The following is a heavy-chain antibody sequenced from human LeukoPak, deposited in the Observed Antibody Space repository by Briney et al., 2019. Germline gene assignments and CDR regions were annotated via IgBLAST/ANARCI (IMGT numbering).Heavy chain of an antibody. CDR1: GDSISTYY. D-gene: IGHD5-12*01. Sequence: SETLSLTCTVSGDSISTYYWSWIRQPPGKGLEWIGYMYYSGSTNYNPSLKSRVTISLDTPKNQFSLRLNSVTAADTAVYYCARGVAGYGPYDYWGQGTLVTASS. V-gene: IGHV4-59*01. J-gene: IGHJ4*02. CDR2: MYYSGST. CDR3: ARGVAGYGPYDY.